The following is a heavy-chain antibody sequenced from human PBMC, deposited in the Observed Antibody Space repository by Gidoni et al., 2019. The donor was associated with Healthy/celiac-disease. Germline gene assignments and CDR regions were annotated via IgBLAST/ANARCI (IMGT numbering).Heavy chain of an antibody. Sequence: EVQLVESGGGLVKPGGSLRLSCADSGFTFSNAWMSWVRQAPGKGLEWVGRIKSKTDGGTTDYAAPVKGRFTISRDDSKNTLYLQMNSLKTEDTAVYYCTTDLNCSSTSCNYYYYYGMDVWGQGTTVTVSS. J-gene: IGHJ6*02. CDR2: IKSKTDGGTT. CDR3: TTDLNCSSTSCNYYYYYGMDV. CDR1: GFTFSNAW. V-gene: IGHV3-15*01. D-gene: IGHD2-2*01.